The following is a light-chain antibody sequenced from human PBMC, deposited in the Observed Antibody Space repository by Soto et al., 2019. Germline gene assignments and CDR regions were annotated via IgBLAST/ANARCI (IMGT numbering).Light chain of an antibody. Sequence: TQSPGTMSLSPGERATLSCRASQSVSSSYLAWYQQKPGQAPRLLIYGASTRATGIPARFSGSGSGTEFTLTISRLEPEDFAVYYCQQYGSSPTTFGQGTKVDIK. CDR3: QQYGSSPTT. CDR1: QSVSSSY. CDR2: GAS. V-gene: IGKV3-20*01. J-gene: IGKJ1*01.